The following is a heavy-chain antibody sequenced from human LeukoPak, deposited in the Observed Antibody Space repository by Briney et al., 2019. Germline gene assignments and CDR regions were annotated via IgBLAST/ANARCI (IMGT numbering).Heavy chain of an antibody. Sequence: SQTLSLTCTVSGGSISSGVYYWSWIRQHPGKGLEWIGYIYYSGSTYYNPSLKSRVTISVDTSKNQFSLKLSSVTAADTAVYYCARDMTTVTYAFDIWGQGTMVTVSS. V-gene: IGHV4-31*03. J-gene: IGHJ3*02. D-gene: IGHD4-11*01. CDR2: IYYSGST. CDR1: GGSISSGVYY. CDR3: ARDMTTVTYAFDI.